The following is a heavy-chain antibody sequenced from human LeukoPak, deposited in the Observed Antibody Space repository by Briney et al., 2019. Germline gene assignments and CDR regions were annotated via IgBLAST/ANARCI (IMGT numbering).Heavy chain of an antibody. CDR3: AKSDSPYSSSWYPWGY. D-gene: IGHD6-13*01. Sequence: GESLKISCAASGFTFSSYAMSWVRQAPGKGLEWVSAISGSGGSTYYADSVKGRFTISRDNSKNTLYLQMNSLRAEDTAVYYCAKSDSPYSSSWYPWGYWGQGTLVTVSS. V-gene: IGHV3-23*01. J-gene: IGHJ4*02. CDR1: GFTFSSYA. CDR2: ISGSGGST.